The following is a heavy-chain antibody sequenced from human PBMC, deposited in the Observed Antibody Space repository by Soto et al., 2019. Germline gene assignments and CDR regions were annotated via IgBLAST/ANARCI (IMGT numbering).Heavy chain of an antibody. Sequence: GGSLRLSCAASGFTFADYAMHWVRQAPGKGLEWVSGISWNSGNIGYADSVNGRFTISRDNAKNSLYLQMNSLRAEDTALYYCAKDGFAFSYYYGMDVWGQGTTVTVSS. V-gene: IGHV3-9*01. J-gene: IGHJ6*02. CDR3: AKDGFAFSYYYGMDV. CDR2: ISWNSGNI. CDR1: GFTFADYA.